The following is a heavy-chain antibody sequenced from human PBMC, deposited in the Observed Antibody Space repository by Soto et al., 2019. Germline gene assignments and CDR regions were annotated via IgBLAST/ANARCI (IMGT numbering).Heavy chain of an antibody. CDR3: ASSNYGDYNFNPVPIDY. CDR2: IIPIFGTA. CDR1: GGTFSSYA. V-gene: IGHV1-69*13. Sequence: SVKVSCKASGGTFSSYATSWVRQAPGQGLEWMGGIIPIFGTANYAQKFQGRVTITADESTSTAYMALSSLRSEDTAVYYCASSNYGDYNFNPVPIDYWGQGTLVTVSS. J-gene: IGHJ4*02. D-gene: IGHD4-17*01.